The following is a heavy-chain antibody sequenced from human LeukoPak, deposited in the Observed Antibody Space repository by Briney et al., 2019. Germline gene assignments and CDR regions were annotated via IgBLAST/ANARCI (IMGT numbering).Heavy chain of an antibody. CDR3: ASLHYDFWSGYSPFDY. Sequence: SETLSLTCVVSGGSISSSDYYWAWIRQPPGKGLEWIGSIYYSGSTLYNSSLKSRVTISVDTSKNQFSLKLSSVTAADTAVYYCASLHYDFWSGYSPFDYWGQGTLVTVSS. D-gene: IGHD3-3*01. J-gene: IGHJ4*02. V-gene: IGHV4-39*01. CDR2: IYYSGST. CDR1: GGSISSSDYY.